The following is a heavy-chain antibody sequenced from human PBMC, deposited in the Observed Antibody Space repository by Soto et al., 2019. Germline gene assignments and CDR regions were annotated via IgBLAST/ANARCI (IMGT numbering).Heavy chain of an antibody. J-gene: IGHJ2*01. D-gene: IGHD3-3*01. V-gene: IGHV3-7*01. CDR3: ARDWDYDFWSGPPTRGWYFDL. CDR2: IKQDGSEK. Sequence: GGSLRLSCAASGFTFSSNWMSWVRQAPGKGLGWMANIKQDGSEKYYVDPVKGRFTISRDNAKNSLYLQMNSLRAEDTAVYYCARDWDYDFWSGPPTRGWYFDLWGRGTLVTVSS. CDR1: GFTFSSNW.